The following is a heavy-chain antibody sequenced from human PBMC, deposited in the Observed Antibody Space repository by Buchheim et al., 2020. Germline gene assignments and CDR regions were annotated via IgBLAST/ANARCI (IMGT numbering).Heavy chain of an antibody. CDR3: TRPGPYSGYDWRSDY. CDR2: IRSKANSYAT. J-gene: IGHJ4*02. Sequence: EVQLVESGGGLVQPGGSLKLSCAASGFTFSGSAMHWVRQASGKGLEWVGRIRSKANSYATAYAASVKGRFTISRDDSKNTAYLQMNSLKTEDTAVYYCTRPGPYSGYDWRSDYWGQGTL. V-gene: IGHV3-73*01. D-gene: IGHD5-12*01. CDR1: GFTFSGSA.